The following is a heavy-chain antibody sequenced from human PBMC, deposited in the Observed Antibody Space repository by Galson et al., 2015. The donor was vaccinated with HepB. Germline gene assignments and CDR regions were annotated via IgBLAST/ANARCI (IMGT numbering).Heavy chain of an antibody. J-gene: IGHJ5*02. Sequence: ETLSLTCTVSGASINYYYCSWIRQPPGKGLVWIGYVHYSGGTQYNPAFESRVTMSVDTSKNQFSLRLSSVTAADTAVYYCARDQGWFDPWGQGTLVTVSP. CDR2: VHYSGGT. CDR3: ARDQGWFDP. V-gene: IGHV4-59*01. CDR1: GASINYYY.